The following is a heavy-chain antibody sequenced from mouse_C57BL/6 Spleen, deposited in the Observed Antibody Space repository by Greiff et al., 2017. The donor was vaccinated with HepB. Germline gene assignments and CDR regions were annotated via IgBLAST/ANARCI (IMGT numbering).Heavy chain of an antibody. Sequence: VQLQQSGAELVRPGSSVKLSCKASGYTFTSYWMHWVKQRPIQGLEWIGNIDPSDSETHYNQKFKDKATLTVDKSSSTAYMQLSSLTSEDSAVYYCARMGGYDGNYAMDYWGQGTSVTVSS. CDR3: ARMGGYDGNYAMDY. CDR2: IDPSDSET. D-gene: IGHD2-2*01. J-gene: IGHJ4*01. V-gene: IGHV1-52*01. CDR1: GYTFTSYW.